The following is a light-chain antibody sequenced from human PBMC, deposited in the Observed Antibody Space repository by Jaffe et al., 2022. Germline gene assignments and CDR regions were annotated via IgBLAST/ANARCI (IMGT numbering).Light chain of an antibody. Sequence: QSALTQPPSASGSPGQSVTISCTGTSSDVGGYKYVSWYQQHPGKAPKLMIYEVSKRPSGVPDRFSGSKSGNTASLTVSGLQAEDEADYYCSSYAGGNRVFGTGTKVTVL. V-gene: IGLV2-8*01. CDR1: SSDVGGYKY. J-gene: IGLJ1*01. CDR3: SSYAGGNRV. CDR2: EVS.